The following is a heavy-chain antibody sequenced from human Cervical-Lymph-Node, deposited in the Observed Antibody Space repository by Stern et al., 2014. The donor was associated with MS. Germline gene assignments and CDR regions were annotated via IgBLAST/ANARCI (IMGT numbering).Heavy chain of an antibody. CDR1: GYSFSTYW. D-gene: IGHD1-1*01. Sequence: VQLVQSGAEVKKPRESLKISCKASGYSFSTYWIAWVRQMPGKGLEWMGIIYPGDSDTRYSPSFQGQVTISADKSISTSYLQWSTRKPPAPAMFYGARPPPRRNSNDPNYGLDVWGQGTTVAVSS. J-gene: IGHJ6*02. V-gene: IGHV5-51*03. CDR2: IYPGDSDT. CDR3: ARPPPRRNSNDPNYGLDV.